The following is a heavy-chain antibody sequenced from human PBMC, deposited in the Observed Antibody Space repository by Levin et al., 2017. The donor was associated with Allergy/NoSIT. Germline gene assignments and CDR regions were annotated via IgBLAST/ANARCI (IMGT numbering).Heavy chain of an antibody. V-gene: IGHV3-7*01. CDR1: GFTFSSYW. Sequence: GESLKISCAASGFTFSSYWMSWVRQAPGKGLEWVANIKQDGSEKYYVDSVKGRFTISRDNAKNSLYLQMNSLRAEDTAVYYCARDPGYSSSWYYGGGWLFDYWGQGTLVTVSS. J-gene: IGHJ4*02. CDR2: IKQDGSEK. D-gene: IGHD6-13*01. CDR3: ARDPGYSSSWYYGGGWLFDY.